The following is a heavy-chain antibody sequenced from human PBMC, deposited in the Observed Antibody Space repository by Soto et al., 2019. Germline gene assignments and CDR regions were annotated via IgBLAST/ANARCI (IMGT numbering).Heavy chain of an antibody. V-gene: IGHV1-3*05. CDR1: GYNFTSYA. CDR2: INAGNGNT. D-gene: IGHD2-21*02. Sequence: QVQLVQSGAEEKKPGASVKVSCKASGYNFTSYAMHWVRQAPGQRLEWMGWINAGNGNTKYSQKFHGRVTITRDTSASTAYMELSSLRSEDTAVYYCARSIVVVTALDYWGQGTLVTVSS. J-gene: IGHJ4*02. CDR3: ARSIVVVTALDY.